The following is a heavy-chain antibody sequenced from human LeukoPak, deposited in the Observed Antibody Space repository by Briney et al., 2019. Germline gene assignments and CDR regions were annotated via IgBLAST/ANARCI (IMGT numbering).Heavy chain of an antibody. CDR1: GGSISSYY. CDR2: VYYSGST. D-gene: IGHD6-19*01. J-gene: IGHJ5*02. Sequence: SETLSLTCTASGGSISSYYWSWIRQAPGKGLEWIGYVYYSGSTNYNPSLKSRVTILVDTSNQFSLKLSSVTAADTALYYCARRIGVAGSTWFDPWGQGTLVTVSS. CDR3: ARRIGVAGSTWFDP. V-gene: IGHV4-59*12.